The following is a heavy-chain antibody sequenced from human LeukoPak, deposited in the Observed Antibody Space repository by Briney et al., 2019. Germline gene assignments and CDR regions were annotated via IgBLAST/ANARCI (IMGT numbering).Heavy chain of an antibody. V-gene: IGHV1-69*06. CDR3: ARGPSGMVTYFDY. D-gene: IGHD3-3*01. J-gene: IGHJ4*02. Sequence: GASVKVSCKASGYTFTSYHMHWVRQAPGQGLEWMGGIIPIFGTANYAQKFQGRVTITADKSTSTAYMELSSLRSEDTAVYYCARGPSGMVTYFDYWGQGTLVTVSS. CDR1: GYTFTSYH. CDR2: IIPIFGTA.